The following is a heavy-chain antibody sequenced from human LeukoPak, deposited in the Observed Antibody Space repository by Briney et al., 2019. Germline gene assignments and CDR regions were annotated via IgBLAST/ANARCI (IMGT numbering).Heavy chain of an antibody. V-gene: IGHV4-59*12. CDR3: ARVYRDYYGSGSYLIDY. CDR2: IYYSGST. CDR1: GGSISSYY. Sequence: PSETLSLTCTVSGGSISSYYWSWIRQPPGKGLEWIGYIYYSGSTNYNPSLKSRVTISVDTSKNQFSLKLSSVTAADTAVYYCARVYRDYYGSGSYLIDYWGQGTLVTVSS. J-gene: IGHJ4*02. D-gene: IGHD3-10*01.